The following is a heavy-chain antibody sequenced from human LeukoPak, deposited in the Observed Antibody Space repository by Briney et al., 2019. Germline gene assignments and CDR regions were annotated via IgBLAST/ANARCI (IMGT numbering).Heavy chain of an antibody. J-gene: IGHJ4*02. CDR3: AKNYGSARVDY. Sequence: PGGSLRLSCAASGFTFSSYAMSWVRQAPGKVLEGVSAISGSGCSTYYADSVKGRFTISRDNSKNTLYLQMNSLRAEDTAVYYCAKNYGSARVDYWGQGTLVTVSS. CDR1: GFTFSSYA. D-gene: IGHD3-10*01. CDR2: ISGSGCST. V-gene: IGHV3-23*01.